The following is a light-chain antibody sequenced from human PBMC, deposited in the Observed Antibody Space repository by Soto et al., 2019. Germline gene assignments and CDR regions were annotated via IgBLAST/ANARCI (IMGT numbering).Light chain of an antibody. CDR3: QQSEALVLS. J-gene: IGKJ4*01. Sequence: DIQMTQSPSSLSASVGDRVTITCQASQDITDYLHWYQQKPGKAPRLLIYDASNLETGVPSRFSGSGSGTDFTFTISSLQPKDTATYYCQQSEALVLSFGGGTKVEI. CDR2: DAS. CDR1: QDITDY. V-gene: IGKV1-33*01.